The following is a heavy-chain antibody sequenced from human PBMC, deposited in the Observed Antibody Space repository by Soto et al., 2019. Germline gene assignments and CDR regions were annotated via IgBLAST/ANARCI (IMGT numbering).Heavy chain of an antibody. Sequence: QAQLVQSGAEVKKPGASVKVSCQASGYNFIGYYVFWVRKAPGQGLEWMGWINPKSGATKYAEKFQGRATMTRDASISTAYMELSGLTFDDRAVYYCARDFGPIPAASAMYGMDVWGQGTTVSVSS. D-gene: IGHD3-16*01. J-gene: IGHJ6*02. CDR3: ARDFGPIPAASAMYGMDV. CDR1: GYNFIGYY. V-gene: IGHV1-2*02. CDR2: INPKSGAT.